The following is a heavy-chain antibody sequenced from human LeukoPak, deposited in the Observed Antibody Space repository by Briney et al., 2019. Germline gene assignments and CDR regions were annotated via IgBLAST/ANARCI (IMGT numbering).Heavy chain of an antibody. CDR1: GFTFSRYN. CDR2: ITSSSIYK. D-gene: IGHD3-10*01. J-gene: IGHJ4*02. CDR3: ARDGITMRILEY. Sequence: PGGSLRLSCATSGFTFSRYNMNWVRQAPGKGLEWVSSITSSSIYKYYADSMKGRFTISRDNAKNSLYLLMDSLRAEDTAVYYCARDGITMRILEYWGQGTLVTVSS. V-gene: IGHV3-21*01.